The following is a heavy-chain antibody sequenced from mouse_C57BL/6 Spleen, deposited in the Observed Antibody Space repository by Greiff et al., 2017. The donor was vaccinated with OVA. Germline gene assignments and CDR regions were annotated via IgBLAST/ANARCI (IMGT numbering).Heavy chain of an antibody. CDR2: IYPGSGST. J-gene: IGHJ2*01. CDR3: ARQGDLLWYLTGY. CDR1: GYTFTSYW. Sequence: QVQLQQSGAELVKPGASVKMSCKASGYTFTSYWITWVKQRPGQGLEWIGDIYPGSGSTNYNEKFKSKATLTVDTSSSTAYMQLSSLTSEDSAVYYCARQGDLLWYLTGYWGQGTTLTVSS. D-gene: IGHD2-1*01. V-gene: IGHV1-55*01.